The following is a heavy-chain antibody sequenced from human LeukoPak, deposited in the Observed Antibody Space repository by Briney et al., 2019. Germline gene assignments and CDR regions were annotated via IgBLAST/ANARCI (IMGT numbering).Heavy chain of an antibody. CDR2: IYYSGTT. V-gene: IGHV4-39*07. Sequence: SETLSLTCTVSGGSISSNYFSSNLFHWGWLRLPPGKGLEWIGSIYYSGTTYYNPSLKSRVTISVDTSKNQFSLKLTSVTAADTAVYYCARDCCGYRSWFDPWGQGTLVTVSS. J-gene: IGHJ5*02. D-gene: IGHD6-25*01. CDR3: ARDCCGYRSWFDP. CDR1: GGSISSNYFSSNLFH.